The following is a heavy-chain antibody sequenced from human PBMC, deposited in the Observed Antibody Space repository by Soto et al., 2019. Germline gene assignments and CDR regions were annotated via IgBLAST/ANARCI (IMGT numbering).Heavy chain of an antibody. CDR2: IDTSSTKI. V-gene: IGHV3-11*01. J-gene: IGHJ4*02. CDR1: GYTFSDYY. CDR3: ASHYDMWSGYLSPVDY. D-gene: IGHD3-3*01. Sequence: QVQLVESGGDLVKRGGSLRLSCAASGYTFSDYYMSWIRQAPGKGLEWISYIDTSSTKIYYADSLKGRFTISMDNAKNSLYLEMNSLRDEDTAVYYCASHYDMWSGYLSPVDYWGQGTLVTVSS.